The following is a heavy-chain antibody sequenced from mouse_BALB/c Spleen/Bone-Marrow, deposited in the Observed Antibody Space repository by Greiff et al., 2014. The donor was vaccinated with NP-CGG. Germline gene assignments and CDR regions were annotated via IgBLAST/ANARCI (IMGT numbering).Heavy chain of an antibody. D-gene: IGHD1-1*01. CDR2: IDPANGNT. Sequence: VQLQQPGAELVKPGASVKLSCTASGFNIKDTYMHWVKQRPEQGLEWIGRIDPANGNTKYDPKFQGKATITADTSSNTAYLQLSSLTSEDTAVYYCAIYYYGSSGFAYWGQGTLVTVPA. J-gene: IGHJ3*01. CDR1: GFNIKDTY. CDR3: AIYYYGSSGFAY. V-gene: IGHV14-3*02.